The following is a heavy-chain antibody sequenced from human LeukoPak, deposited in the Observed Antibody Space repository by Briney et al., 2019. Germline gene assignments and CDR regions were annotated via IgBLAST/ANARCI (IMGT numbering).Heavy chain of an antibody. Sequence: GGSLRLSCSASGFTVSSNCMSWVRQAPGKGLEWVSVIYSGGSTYYADSVKGRFTISRDNSKNTQYLQMNSLRAEHTAVYYCARASLTGEMDYWGQGTLVTVSS. CDR1: GFTVSSNC. V-gene: IGHV3-66*02. CDR3: ARASLTGEMDY. J-gene: IGHJ4*02. CDR2: IYSGGST. D-gene: IGHD1-20*01.